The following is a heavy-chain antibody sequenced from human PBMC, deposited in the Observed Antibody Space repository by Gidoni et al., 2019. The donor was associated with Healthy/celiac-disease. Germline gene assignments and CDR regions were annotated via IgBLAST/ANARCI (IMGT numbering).Heavy chain of an antibody. J-gene: IGHJ6*02. Sequence: QVQLQQWGAGLLKPSETLSLTCAVYGGSFSGYYCSWIRQPPGKGLEWIGEINHSGSTNYNPSLKSRVTISVDTSKNQFSLKLSSVTAADTAVYYCAISEAYYDFWSGPGYYYYYGMDVWGQGTTVTVSS. V-gene: IGHV4-34*01. CDR3: AISEAYYDFWSGPGYYYYYGMDV. CDR1: GGSFSGYY. CDR2: INHSGST. D-gene: IGHD3-3*01.